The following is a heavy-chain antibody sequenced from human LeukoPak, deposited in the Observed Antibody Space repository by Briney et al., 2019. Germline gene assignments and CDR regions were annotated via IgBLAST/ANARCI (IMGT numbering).Heavy chain of an antibody. CDR2: ISAYNGNT. Sequence: ASVKVSCKASGYTFTSYGISWVRQAPGQGLEWMGWISAYNGNTNYAQKLQGRVTMTTDTSTSTAYMELSSLRSEDTAVYYCARSVVPAANIQRGYYYYYMDVWGKGTTVTVSS. V-gene: IGHV1-18*01. J-gene: IGHJ6*03. CDR3: ARSVVPAANIQRGYYYYYMDV. CDR1: GYTFTSYG. D-gene: IGHD2-2*01.